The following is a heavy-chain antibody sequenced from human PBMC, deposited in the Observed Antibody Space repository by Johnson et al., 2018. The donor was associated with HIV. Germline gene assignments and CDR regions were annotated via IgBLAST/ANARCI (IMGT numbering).Heavy chain of an antibody. CDR3: ARASSIAARGADAFDI. CDR2: ISSDESNK. J-gene: IGHJ3*02. CDR1: GFTFSTYA. D-gene: IGHD6-6*01. V-gene: IGHV3-30*14. Sequence: QVLLVESGGGVVQPGRSLRLSCAASGFTFSTYAMHWVRQALGKGLEWVAVISSDESNKYYADSVKGRFTISRDNSKNTLYLQMNSLRAEDTAVYYCARASSIAARGADAFDIWGQGTMVTVSS.